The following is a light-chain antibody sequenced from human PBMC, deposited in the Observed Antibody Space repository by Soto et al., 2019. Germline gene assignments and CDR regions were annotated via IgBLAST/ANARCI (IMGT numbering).Light chain of an antibody. J-gene: IGKJ4*01. CDR3: QQYGSSPLT. V-gene: IGKV3-20*01. Sequence: EIVLTQSPGTLSLSVGERVTLSCRASQSVSSYLAWYQQTPGQAPRLLIYDTSNRATGTPDRFSGSGSGTDITLNISRLEPEDFTVYYCQQYGSSPLTFGGGTTVEIK. CDR1: QSVSSY. CDR2: DTS.